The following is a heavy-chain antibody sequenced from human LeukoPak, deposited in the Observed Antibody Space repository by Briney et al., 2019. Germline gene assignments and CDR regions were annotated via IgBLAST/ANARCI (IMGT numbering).Heavy chain of an antibody. Sequence: GGSLRLSCVASGFTFSTSSMNWVRQAPGKGLEWISYVSSSSGTIYYADSVKGRFTISRDNARNSLYLQMSSRRAEDTAVYYCAGLLVCSTTSCYGVDYWGQGTLVTVSS. CDR1: GFTFSTSS. CDR3: AGLLVCSTTSCYGVDY. D-gene: IGHD2-2*01. J-gene: IGHJ4*02. CDR2: VSSSSGTI. V-gene: IGHV3-48*01.